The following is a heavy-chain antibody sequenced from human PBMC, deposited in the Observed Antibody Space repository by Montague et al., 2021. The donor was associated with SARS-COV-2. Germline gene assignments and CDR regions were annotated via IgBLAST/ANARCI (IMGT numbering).Heavy chain of an antibody. Sequence: SETLSLTCTVAGGSITGYYWRWLRRSPGKGLEWIAYIDDGGAVNXKPSLVSRVTISTDTSKNQLSLKVDSVTAADTAVYYCVRDHPYGGPRGAYDIWGQGTVVTVSS. CDR1: GGSITGYY. CDR3: VRDHPYGGPRGAYDI. D-gene: IGHD4-23*01. CDR2: IDDGGAV. J-gene: IGHJ3*02. V-gene: IGHV4-59*01.